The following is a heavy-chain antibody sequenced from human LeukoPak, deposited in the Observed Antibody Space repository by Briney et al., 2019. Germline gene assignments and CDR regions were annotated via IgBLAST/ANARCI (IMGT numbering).Heavy chain of an antibody. CDR1: GYTFTGYF. V-gene: IGHV1-2*02. J-gene: IGHJ5*02. CDR3: ARDSVSGYNGNWFDP. CDR2: INPDSGGT. D-gene: IGHD1-26*01. Sequence: ASVKVSCKASGYTFTGYFVHWVRQAPGQGLEWMGWINPDSGGTNFAQRFQGRVTMTRDTSISTAYMELSRLKPDDTAVYFCARDSVSGYNGNWFDPWGQGTPVTVSS.